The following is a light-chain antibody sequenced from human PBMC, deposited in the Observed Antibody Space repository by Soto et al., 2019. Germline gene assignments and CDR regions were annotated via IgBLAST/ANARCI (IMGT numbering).Light chain of an antibody. CDR2: GAS. CDR1: QSVRSS. CDR3: QQYNNWPLYT. J-gene: IGKJ2*01. V-gene: IGKV3-15*01. Sequence: EIVMTQSPATLSVSPGERATLSCRASQSVRSSLAWYQQKPGQAPRLLIYGASTRATGIPARFSGSGSGTEFTLTISSLQSEDFAVYYCQQYNNWPLYTFGQGTKLEIK.